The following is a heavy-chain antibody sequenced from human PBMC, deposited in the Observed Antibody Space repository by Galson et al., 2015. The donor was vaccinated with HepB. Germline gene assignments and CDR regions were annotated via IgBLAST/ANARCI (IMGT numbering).Heavy chain of an antibody. J-gene: IGHJ4*02. CDR2: IKPNSGGT. D-gene: IGHD3-3*01. CDR1: GYSFTYYY. CDR3: ARVGYDFWSGTN. V-gene: IGHV1-2*02. Sequence: SVKVSCKASGYSFTYYYIHWVRQAPGQGLEWMGWIKPNSGGTIYAQKFQGRVTLTRDTSISTAYLELSSLRSDDTAVYYCARVGYDFWSGTNWGQGTLVTVSS.